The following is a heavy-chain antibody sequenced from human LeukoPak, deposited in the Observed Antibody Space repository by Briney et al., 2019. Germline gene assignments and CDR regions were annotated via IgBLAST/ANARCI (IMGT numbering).Heavy chain of an antibody. D-gene: IGHD4-23*01. CDR2: IRSDGSNK. J-gene: IGHJ4*02. CDR1: GFTFSDYG. V-gene: IGHV3-30*02. Sequence: GGSLRLSCAASGFTFSDYGMHWVRQAPGKGLERVAFIRSDGSNKYYADSVKGRLTISRNNSKNTVYLQMNNLRTEDTAEYYCAKDRLTTVVMGYLDYWGQGTLVTVSS. CDR3: AKDRLTTVVMGYLDY.